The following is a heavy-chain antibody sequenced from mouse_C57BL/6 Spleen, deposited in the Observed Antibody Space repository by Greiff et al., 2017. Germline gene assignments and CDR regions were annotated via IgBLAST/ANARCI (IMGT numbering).Heavy chain of an antibody. V-gene: IGHV1-39*01. CDR2: INPNYGTT. Sequence: VHVKQSGPELVKPGASVKISCKASGYSFTDYNMNWVKQSNGKSLEWIGVINPNYGTTSYNQKFKGKATLTVDQSSSTAYMQLNSLTSEDSAVYYCARGAYYSNFFDYWGQGTTLTVSS. D-gene: IGHD2-5*01. J-gene: IGHJ2*01. CDR1: GYSFTDYN. CDR3: ARGAYYSNFFDY.